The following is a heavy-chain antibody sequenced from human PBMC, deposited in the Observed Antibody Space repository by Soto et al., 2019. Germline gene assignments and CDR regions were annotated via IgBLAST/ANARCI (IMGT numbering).Heavy chain of an antibody. V-gene: IGHV4-4*02. CDR1: SGSISSSNW. CDR2: IYHSGST. J-gene: IGHJ5*02. Sequence: SETLSLTCAVSSGSISSSNWWSWVRQPPGKGLEWIGEIYHSGSTNYNPSLKSRVTISVDKSKNQFSLKLSPVTAADTAVYYCARGGYCSSTSCYGQRPSTKYNWFDPWGQGTLVTVSS. CDR3: ARGGYCSSTSCYGQRPSTKYNWFDP. D-gene: IGHD2-2*01.